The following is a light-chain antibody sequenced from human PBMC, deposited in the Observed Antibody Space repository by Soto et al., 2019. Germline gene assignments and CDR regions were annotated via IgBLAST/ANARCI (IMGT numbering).Light chain of an antibody. V-gene: IGLV4-60*03. CDR3: ETWDSNTHWV. J-gene: IGLJ3*02. CDR1: SGHSSYI. CDR2: LEGSGSY. Sequence: QPVLTQSSSASASLGSSVKLTCTLSSGHSSYIIAWHQQQPGKAPRYLMKLEGSGSYNKGSGVPDRFSGSSSGADRYLTISNLQSEDEADYYCETWDSNTHWVFGGGTKVTVL.